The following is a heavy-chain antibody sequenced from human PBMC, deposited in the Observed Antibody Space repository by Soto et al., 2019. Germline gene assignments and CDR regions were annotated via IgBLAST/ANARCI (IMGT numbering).Heavy chain of an antibody. D-gene: IGHD2-15*01. CDR1: GYTFSSYS. CDR3: ARVNVVVVAATREYYFDY. Sequence: ASVKVSCKASGYTFSSYSMHWVRQAPGQRLEWMGWINTTSGDTKYSQKFQGRVTSTRDTSISTAYMELSRLRSDDTAVYYCARVNVVVVAATREYYFDYWGQGTLVTVSS. V-gene: IGHV1-3*04. J-gene: IGHJ4*02. CDR2: INTTSGDT.